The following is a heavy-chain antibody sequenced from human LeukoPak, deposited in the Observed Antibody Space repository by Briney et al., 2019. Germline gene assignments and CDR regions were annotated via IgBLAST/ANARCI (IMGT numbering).Heavy chain of an antibody. D-gene: IGHD2-2*01. CDR3: ARVQGYCSSISCYYYMDV. J-gene: IGHJ6*03. CDR1: GGSISSYY. Sequence: KASETLSLTCTVSGGSISSYYWSWIRQPAGKGLEWIGYIYYSGSTNYNPSLKSRVTISVDTSKDQFSLKLSSVTAADTAVYYCARVQGYCSSISCYYYMDVWGKGTTVTVSS. V-gene: IGHV4-59*01. CDR2: IYYSGST.